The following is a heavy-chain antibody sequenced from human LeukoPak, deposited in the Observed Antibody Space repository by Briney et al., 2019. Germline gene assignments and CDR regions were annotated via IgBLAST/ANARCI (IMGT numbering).Heavy chain of an antibody. D-gene: IGHD3-9*01. J-gene: IGHJ4*02. V-gene: IGHV4-30-4*08. CDR2: IYYSGST. Sequence: SETLSLTCTVSGGSISSSSYYWGWIRQPPGKGLEWIGYIYYSGSTYYNPSLKSRVTISVDTSKNQFSLKLSSVTAADTAVYYCARFTYYDILTGYSPRHFDYWGQGTLVTVSS. CDR3: ARFTYYDILTGYSPRHFDY. CDR1: GGSISSSSYY.